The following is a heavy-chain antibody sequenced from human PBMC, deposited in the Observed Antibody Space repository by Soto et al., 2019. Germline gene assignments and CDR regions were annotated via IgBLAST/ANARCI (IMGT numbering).Heavy chain of an antibody. CDR1: GGSISSGGYY. Sequence: SSETLSLTCTVSGGSISSGGYYWSWIRQHPGKGLEWIGYIYYSGSTYYNPSLKSRVTISVDTSKNQFSLKLSSVTAADTAVYYCARVYYYDSSGYLDCWGQGTLVTVSS. CDR2: IYYSGST. CDR3: ARVYYYDSSGYLDC. J-gene: IGHJ4*02. V-gene: IGHV4-31*03. D-gene: IGHD3-22*01.